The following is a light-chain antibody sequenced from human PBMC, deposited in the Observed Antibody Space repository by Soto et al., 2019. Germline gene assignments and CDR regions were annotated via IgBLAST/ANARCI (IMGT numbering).Light chain of an antibody. Sequence: EIVLTQSPGTLSLSPGERATLSCRASQSVSNNYLAWYQQKPGQAPRLLIYGASSRATGIPDRFSGRGSGTDFTLTISRLEPEDFAVYYCQQYGGSPYTFGLGTKVDIK. CDR3: QQYGGSPYT. CDR1: QSVSNNY. V-gene: IGKV3-20*01. J-gene: IGKJ2*01. CDR2: GAS.